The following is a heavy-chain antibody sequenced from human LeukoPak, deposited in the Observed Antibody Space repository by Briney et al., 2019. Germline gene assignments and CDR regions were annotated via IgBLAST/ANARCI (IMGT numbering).Heavy chain of an antibody. CDR2: ISWDGGST. V-gene: IGHV3-43D*03. Sequence: GGSLRPSCAASGFTFDDYAMHWVRQAPGKGLEWVSLISWDGGSTYYADSVKGRFTISRDNSKNSLYLQMNSLRAEDTAVYYCARADCSRMVNDIPDYWGQGTLVTVSS. J-gene: IGHJ4*02. CDR1: GFTFDDYA. CDR3: ARADCSRMVNDIPDY. D-gene: IGHD3-9*01.